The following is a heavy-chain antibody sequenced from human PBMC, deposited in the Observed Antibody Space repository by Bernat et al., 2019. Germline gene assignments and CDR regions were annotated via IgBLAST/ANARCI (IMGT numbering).Heavy chain of an antibody. D-gene: IGHD3-10*01. J-gene: IGHJ3*02. V-gene: IGHV3-11*05. Sequence: QVQLVESGGGLVKPGGSLRLSCAASGFTFSDYYMSWIRQAPGKGLEWVSYISSSSSYPNYADSVKGRFTISRDNAKNSLYLQMNSLRAEDAAVYYCARVLRWFGELLAETYAFDIWGQGTMVTVSS. CDR3: ARVLRWFGELLAETYAFDI. CDR2: ISSSSSYP. CDR1: GFTFSDYY.